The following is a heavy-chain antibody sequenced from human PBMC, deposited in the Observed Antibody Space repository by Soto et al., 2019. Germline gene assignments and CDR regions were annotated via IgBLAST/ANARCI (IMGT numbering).Heavy chain of an antibody. Sequence: SETLSLTCTVSGGSISSSSYYWGWIRQPPGKGLEWIGSIFYSGSTYYNPSLKSRVTISVDTSKNQFSLKLSSVTAADTAVYYVAGVLFGRGNWLDPWGQGTLVTVSS. CDR3: AGVLFGRGNWLDP. V-gene: IGHV4-39*07. CDR1: GGSISSSSYY. J-gene: IGHJ5*02. D-gene: IGHD3-3*01. CDR2: IFYSGST.